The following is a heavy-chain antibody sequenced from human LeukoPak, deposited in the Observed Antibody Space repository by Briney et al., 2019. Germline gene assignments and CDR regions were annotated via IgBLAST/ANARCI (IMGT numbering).Heavy chain of an antibody. J-gene: IGHJ5*02. CDR3: TREGMGTTFSAWFEP. V-gene: IGHV3-30*03. Sequence: GGSLRLSCAASGFAFSNYGMHWVRQAPGKGLEWVAVVSSDGSIDYYADSLRGRFTVSRDNSKNTMFLQFNTLRPEDTAVYYCTREGMGTTFSAWFEPWGQGTLVTVSS. D-gene: IGHD1-7*01. CDR2: VSSDGSID. CDR1: GFAFSNYG.